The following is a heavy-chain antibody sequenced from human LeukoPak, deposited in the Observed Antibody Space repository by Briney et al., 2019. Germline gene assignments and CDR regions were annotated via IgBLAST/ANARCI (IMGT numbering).Heavy chain of an antibody. CDR2: IIPIFGTA. CDR1: GGTFSSYA. Sequence: SVKVSFKASGGTFSSYAISWVRQAPGQGLEWMGGIIPIFGTANYAQKFQGRVTITADKSTSTAYMELSSLRSEDTAVYYCARAYGSGSYYHIAIYYYYGMDVRGKGTTVTVSS. V-gene: IGHV1-69*06. CDR3: ARAYGSGSYYHIAIYYYYGMDV. D-gene: IGHD3-10*01. J-gene: IGHJ6*04.